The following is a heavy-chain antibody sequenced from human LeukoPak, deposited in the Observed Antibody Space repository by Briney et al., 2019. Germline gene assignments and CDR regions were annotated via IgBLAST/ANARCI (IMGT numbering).Heavy chain of an antibody. Sequence: GGSLRLSCAASEFTFSSYAMSWVRQAPGKGLEWVSTITGSGATTYYADSVKGRFTISRDISKNSLYLYLQMNSLRAEDTAVYYCARGNGDYRLGSVSADYWGQGTLVTVSS. V-gene: IGHV3-23*01. D-gene: IGHD4-17*01. CDR2: ITGSGATT. J-gene: IGHJ4*02. CDR1: EFTFSSYA. CDR3: ARGNGDYRLGSVSADY.